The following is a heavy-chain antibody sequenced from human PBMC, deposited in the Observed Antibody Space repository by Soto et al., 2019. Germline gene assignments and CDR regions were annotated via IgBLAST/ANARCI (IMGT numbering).Heavy chain of an antibody. Sequence: EEHLVESGGGLVQPGGSLRLSCATSGFTFSTSAMSWVRQAPGKGLEWVSAISGRGSGTYTADSVKGRFTISRDNSKNTLYLQMNSLRAEDTAAYYCAKSVRDQLLCAFEFWGQGILVTVSS. CDR2: ISGRGSGT. CDR3: AKSVRDQLLCAFEF. D-gene: IGHD2-2*01. J-gene: IGHJ4*02. CDR1: GFTFSTSA. V-gene: IGHV3-23*04.